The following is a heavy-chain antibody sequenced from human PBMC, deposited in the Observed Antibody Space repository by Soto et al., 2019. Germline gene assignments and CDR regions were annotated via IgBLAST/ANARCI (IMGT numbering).Heavy chain of an antibody. V-gene: IGHV1-18*01. CDR1: GYIFRSYG. J-gene: IGHJ3*02. CDR2: ISAYSDNP. CDR3: AIESITEIVAPGAFDI. D-gene: IGHD3-22*01. Sequence: QVQLVQSGAEVKKPGASVKISCKGSGYIFRSYGLNWVRQAPGQGLEWMGKISAYSDNPNYAQNLQGRVIMTIDTSTSTAYMELRSLRFVDTAVYYCAIESITEIVAPGAFDIWGQGTMITVS.